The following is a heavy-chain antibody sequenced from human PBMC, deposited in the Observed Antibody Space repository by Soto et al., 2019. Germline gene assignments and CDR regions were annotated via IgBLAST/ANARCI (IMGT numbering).Heavy chain of an antibody. D-gene: IGHD3-10*02. V-gene: IGHV3-23*01. CDR2: ISGSGGST. CDR1: VFTFSSYA. J-gene: IGHJ4*02. CDR3: AKDRVGGTCYTHVRF. Sequence: GGYLRLSCSASVFTFSSYAMSWVRQAPGKGLEWVSAISGSGGSTYYADSVKGRFTISRDNSKNTLYLQMNSLRAEDTAVYHCAKDRVGGTCYTHVRFGGQGIPVTVSP.